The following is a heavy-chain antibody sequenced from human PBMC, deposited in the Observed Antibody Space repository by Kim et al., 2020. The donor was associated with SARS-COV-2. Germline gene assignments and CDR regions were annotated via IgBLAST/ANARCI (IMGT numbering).Heavy chain of an antibody. J-gene: IGHJ6*02. Sequence: SVKGRFTISRDNAQSSLSRQMNSLRAEDTAVYYCARSLYCSSTSCFYGMDVWGQGTTVTVSS. D-gene: IGHD2-2*01. V-gene: IGHV3-48*03. CDR3: ARSLYCSSTSCFYGMDV.